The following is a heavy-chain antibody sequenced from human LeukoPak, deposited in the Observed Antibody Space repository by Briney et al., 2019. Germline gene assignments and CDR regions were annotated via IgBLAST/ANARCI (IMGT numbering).Heavy chain of an antibody. D-gene: IGHD2-2*02. Sequence: SETLSLTCTVSGGSISSYYWSWIRQPAGKGLEWIGRNYTSGSTNYNPSLKSRVTMSVDTSKNQFSLKLSSVPAADTAVYYCARIVVVPAAILEGGYYYYYYMDVWGKGTTVTVSS. V-gene: IGHV4-4*07. CDR1: GGSISSYY. J-gene: IGHJ6*03. CDR2: NYTSGST. CDR3: ARIVVVPAAILEGGYYYYYYMDV.